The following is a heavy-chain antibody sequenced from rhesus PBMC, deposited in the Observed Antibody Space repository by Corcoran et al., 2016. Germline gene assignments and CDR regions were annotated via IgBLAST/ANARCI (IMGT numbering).Heavy chain of an antibody. J-gene: IGHJ4*01. CDR3: ARDVGDNSVDY. CDR2: ISGSAGST. V-gene: IGHV4-57*01. Sequence: QLQLQESGPGLVKPSETLSLTCAVPGGSVSSSNWGSWIRQPPGKGLEWIGRISGSAGSTNYNPSLKSRVTISRDTSKNQFSLKLSSVTAADTAVYYCARDVGDNSVDYWGQGVLVTVSS. CDR1: GGSVSSSNW. D-gene: IGHD3S6*01.